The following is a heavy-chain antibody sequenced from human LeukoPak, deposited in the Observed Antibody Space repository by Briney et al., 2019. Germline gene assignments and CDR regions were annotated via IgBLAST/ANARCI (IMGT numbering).Heavy chain of an antibody. V-gene: IGHV4-59*08. CDR3: ARLGLEGYFDY. CDR2: IYYSGST. J-gene: IGHJ4*02. Sequence: SETLSLTCTVSGGSISSYYWSWIRRPPGKGLEWIGYIYYSGSTNYNPSLKSRVTISVDTSKNQFSLKLSSVTAADTAVYYCARLGLEGYFDYWGQGTLVTVSS. D-gene: IGHD5-24*01. CDR1: GGSISSYY.